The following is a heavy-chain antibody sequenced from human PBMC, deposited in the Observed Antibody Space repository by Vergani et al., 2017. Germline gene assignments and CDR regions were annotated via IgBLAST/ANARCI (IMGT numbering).Heavy chain of an antibody. CDR3: AGHSTVEWLVKLGWIDP. CDR2: IYYCGST. V-gene: IGHV4-39*01. Sequence: QLQLQESGPGLVKPSATLSLTCSVSGASIRSSNYYWGWIRQPPGKGLEWIASIYYCGSTYYTPSLKSRVTISVDTSKNQFSLKLSSVTAADTAVYFCAGHSTVEWLVKLGWIDPWGQGILVTVSS. J-gene: IGHJ5*02. D-gene: IGHD6-19*01. CDR1: GASIRSSNYY.